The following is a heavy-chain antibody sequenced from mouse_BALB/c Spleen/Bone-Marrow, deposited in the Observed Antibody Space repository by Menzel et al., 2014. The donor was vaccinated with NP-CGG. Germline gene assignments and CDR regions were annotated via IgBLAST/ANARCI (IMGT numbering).Heavy chain of an antibody. J-gene: IGHJ4*01. CDR2: ISSGSSNI. V-gene: IGHV5-17*02. Sequence: EVQLVESGGGLVQPGGSRKLSCAASGFTFSSFGMHWVRRAPEKGLEWVAYISSGSSNINYADTVKGRLTISRDNPKNTLFLQMTSLRSEDTAMYYCARWGYYYAMDYWGQGTSVTVSS. CDR3: ARWGYYYAMDY. CDR1: GFTFSSFG. D-gene: IGHD2-2*01.